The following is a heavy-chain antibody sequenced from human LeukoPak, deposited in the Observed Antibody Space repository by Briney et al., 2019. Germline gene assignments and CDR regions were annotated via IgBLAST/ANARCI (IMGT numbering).Heavy chain of an antibody. J-gene: IGHJ4*02. D-gene: IGHD5-24*01. V-gene: IGHV3-74*01. CDR2: INTDGSST. CDR3: ARGDGYNTY. CDR1: GFIFSSYW. Sequence: GGSLRPSCAASGFIFSSYWMHWVRQAPGKGLVWVSRINTDGSSTSYADPVKGRFTISRDNARNTLYLQMNSLRAEDTAVYYCARGDGYNTYWGQGTLVTVSS.